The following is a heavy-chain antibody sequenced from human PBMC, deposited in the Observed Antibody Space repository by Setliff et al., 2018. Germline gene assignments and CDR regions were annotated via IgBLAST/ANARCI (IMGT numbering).Heavy chain of an antibody. D-gene: IGHD6-6*01. CDR2: INHSGTT. CDR3: ARGRNVAARLLDS. Sequence: ASETLSLTCAAYGGTFSDYYWTWIRQPPGKGLGWIGEINHSGTTNYHPSLRSRVTISVDTSKNQFSLKVTSVTAADTSVCFCARGRNVAARLLDSWGQGTLVTVSA. J-gene: IGHJ4*02. V-gene: IGHV4-34*01. CDR1: GGTFSDYY.